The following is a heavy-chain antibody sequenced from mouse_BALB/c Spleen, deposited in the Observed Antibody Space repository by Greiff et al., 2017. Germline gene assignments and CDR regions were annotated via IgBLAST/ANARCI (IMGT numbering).Heavy chain of an antibody. Sequence: EVQLVESGGGLVKPGGSLKLSCAASGFTFSSYAMSWVRQTPEKRLEWVATISSGGSYTYYPDSVKGRFTISRDNAKNTLYLQMSSLRSEDTAMYYCGNYDYPYYAMDYWGQGTSVTVSS. V-gene: IGHV5-9-3*01. CDR3: GNYDYPYYAMDY. CDR2: ISSGGSYT. D-gene: IGHD2-4*01. J-gene: IGHJ4*01. CDR1: GFTFSSYA.